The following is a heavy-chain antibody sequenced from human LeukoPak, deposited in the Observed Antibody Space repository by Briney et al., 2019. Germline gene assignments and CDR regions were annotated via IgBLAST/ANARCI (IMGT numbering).Heavy chain of an antibody. CDR1: GYTFTDYY. J-gene: IGHJ6*02. Sequence: ASVKVSCKASGYTFTDYYMHWVRQAPGQGLEWMGRINANSGGTNYAQQFQGRVTMTRDTSITTAYMELSRLRSDDTAVYYCARDLVRGPSHGMDVWGQGTTVTVSS. CDR3: ARDLVRGPSHGMDV. V-gene: IGHV1-2*06. D-gene: IGHD3-10*01. CDR2: INANSGGT.